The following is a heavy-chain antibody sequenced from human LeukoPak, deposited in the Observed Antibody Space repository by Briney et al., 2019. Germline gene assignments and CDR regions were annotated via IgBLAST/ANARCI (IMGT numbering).Heavy chain of an antibody. CDR2: IIPIFGTA. CDR3: ARDTWELGGLDYYYYMDV. CDR1: GGTFSSYA. Sequence: ASVKVSCKASGGTFSSYAISWVRQAPGQGLEWMGGIIPIFGTANYAQKFQGRVTITADESTSTAYMELSSLRSEDTAVYYCARDTWELGGLDYYYYMDVWGKGTTVTVSS. V-gene: IGHV1-69*13. D-gene: IGHD1-26*01. J-gene: IGHJ6*03.